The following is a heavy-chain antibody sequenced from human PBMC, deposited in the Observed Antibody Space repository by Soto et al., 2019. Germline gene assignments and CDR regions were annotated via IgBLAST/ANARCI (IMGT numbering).Heavy chain of an antibody. V-gene: IGHV3-30*18. CDR1: GFSFSTYG. CDR3: AKVKRIAPTDFYHDMDV. D-gene: IGHD6-13*01. CDR2: ISSDGRNK. J-gene: IGHJ6*02. Sequence: GGSLRLSCAASGFSFSTYGMHWVRQAPGKGLEWVAVISSDGRNKFYADSVKGRFTVSRDNSKSTLLLQMDSLRAEDTAVYYCAKVKRIAPTDFYHDMDVWGQGTTVTVSS.